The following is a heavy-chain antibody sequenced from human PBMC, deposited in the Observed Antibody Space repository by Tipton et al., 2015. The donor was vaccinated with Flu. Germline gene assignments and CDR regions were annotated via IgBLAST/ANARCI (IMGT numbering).Heavy chain of an antibody. J-gene: IGHJ4*02. V-gene: IGHV3-7*01. Sequence: SLRLSCATSGFTFSHYWMNWVRQAPGKGLEWVANIDQDGSEKYYVDSVKGRITSSRDNAKNSLYLQMSSLRADDTAVYYCTRSLDYWGQRTLVTVPS. CDR2: IDQDGSEK. CDR1: GFTFSHYW. CDR3: TRSLDY. D-gene: IGHD6-19*01.